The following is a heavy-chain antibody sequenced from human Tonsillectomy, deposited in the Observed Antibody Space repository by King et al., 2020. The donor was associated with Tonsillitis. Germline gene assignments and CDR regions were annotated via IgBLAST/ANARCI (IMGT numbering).Heavy chain of an antibody. J-gene: IGHJ4*02. CDR2: TSGSGSVI. V-gene: IGHV3-48*03. CDR1: GFTFSSYE. CDR3: ARRLATKNYYDSSGLDY. D-gene: IGHD3-22*01. Sequence: VQLVESGGGLVQPGGSLRLSCAASGFTFSSYEMHWVRQAPGKGLEWISYTSGSGSVIYYADSVVGRFTISRDDAKNSVYLQMNSLRADDTAVYYCARRLATKNYYDSSGLDYWGQGTLVTVSS.